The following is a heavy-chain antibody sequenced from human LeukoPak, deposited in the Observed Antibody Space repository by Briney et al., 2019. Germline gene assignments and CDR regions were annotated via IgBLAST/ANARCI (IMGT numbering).Heavy chain of an antibody. V-gene: IGHV4-39*01. Sequence: SETLSLTCTVSGGSISSSSYYWGWIRQPPGKGLEWIGSIYYSGSTYYNPSLKSRVTISVDTSKNQFSLKLSSVTAADTAVYYCARPSRGYSYEFDCWGQGTLVTVSS. D-gene: IGHD5-18*01. J-gene: IGHJ4*02. CDR2: IYYSGST. CDR3: ARPSRGYSYEFDC. CDR1: GGSISSSSYY.